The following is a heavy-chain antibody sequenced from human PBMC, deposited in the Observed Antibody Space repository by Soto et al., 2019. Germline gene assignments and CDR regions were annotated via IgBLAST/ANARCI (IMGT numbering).Heavy chain of an antibody. D-gene: IGHD4-17*01. J-gene: IGHJ4*02. Sequence: ESVNISCKASGYSITSYMISWVRQMAGKGLEWMRKIDPSYSYNNYSPSLQGHVTISADKSNSTAYLQWSSLKASDAAMYYCARLGIDDYCDYLDLFGYWGQGTLVTVPS. CDR1: GYSITSYM. CDR3: ARLGIDDYCDYLDLFGY. V-gene: IGHV5-10-1*01. CDR2: IDPSYSYN.